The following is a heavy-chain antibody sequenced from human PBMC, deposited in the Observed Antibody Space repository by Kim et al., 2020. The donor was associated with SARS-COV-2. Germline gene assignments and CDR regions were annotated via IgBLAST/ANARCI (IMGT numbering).Heavy chain of an antibody. J-gene: IGHJ3*01. CDR2: VHHTGGA. Sequence: SETLSLTCAVSSGSITGYWSWIRQPPEKSLEWIAFVHHTGGATYNPSLKSRVTMSIDTSRKQISLRMTSLTAADTAIYYCARLDYGDYDEAFDLWGPGTLVTVSS. D-gene: IGHD4-17*01. CDR1: SGSITGY. V-gene: IGHV4-59*08. CDR3: ARLDYGDYDEAFDL.